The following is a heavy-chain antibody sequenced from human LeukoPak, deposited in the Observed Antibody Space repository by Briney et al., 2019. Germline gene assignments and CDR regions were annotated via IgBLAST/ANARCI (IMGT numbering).Heavy chain of an antibody. D-gene: IGHD6-6*01. CDR1: GYDFINYG. Sequence: ASVKVSCKASGYDFINYGISWVRQAPGQGLEWMGWRSIYNGNTDYKLQGRGTMTTDTYTNTAYLEVRSMRSNDTDVDYCAKGGPFPSSSSSREYYLDYWGQGTLVTVSS. V-gene: IGHV1-18*01. CDR2: RSIYNGNT. CDR3: AKGGPFPSSSSSREYYLDY. J-gene: IGHJ4*02.